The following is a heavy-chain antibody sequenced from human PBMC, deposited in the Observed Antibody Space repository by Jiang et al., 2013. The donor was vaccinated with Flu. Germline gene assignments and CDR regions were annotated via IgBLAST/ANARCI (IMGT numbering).Heavy chain of an antibody. CDR1: GGSLSPHY. V-gene: IGHV4-59*08. J-gene: IGHJ4*02. D-gene: IGHD6-19*01. CDR2: IYYNGNT. CDR3: VRHVAGGWYAY. Sequence: GLVKPSETLSLTCTVSGGSLSPHYWSWIRQSPEKGLERVGQIYYNGNTYYNPSLRGRVTISLHASENQISLTLNTVTAADTAVYYCVRHVAGGWYAYWGQGTPVTVSS.